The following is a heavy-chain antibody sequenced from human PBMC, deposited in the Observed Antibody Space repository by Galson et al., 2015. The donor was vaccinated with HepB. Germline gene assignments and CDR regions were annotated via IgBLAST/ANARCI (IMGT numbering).Heavy chain of an antibody. CDR1: GGSISYNY. Sequence: ETLSLTCTVSGGSISYNYWSWIRQPPGKGLEWIGYIYYSGSTNYNPSLKGRVNISVDTSKNQFSLKLSSVTAADTAVYYCAKQGEAGWFDPWGQGTLVIVSS. CDR2: IYYSGST. D-gene: IGHD3-10*01. CDR3: AKQGEAGWFDP. V-gene: IGHV4-59*08. J-gene: IGHJ5*02.